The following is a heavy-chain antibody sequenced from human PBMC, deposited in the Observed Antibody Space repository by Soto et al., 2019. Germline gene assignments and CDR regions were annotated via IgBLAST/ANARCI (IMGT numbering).Heavy chain of an antibody. V-gene: IGHV3-48*03. CDR3: TRGAGFFYGVDV. D-gene: IGHD3-10*01. J-gene: IGHJ6*02. CDR1: GFIFGDYE. Sequence: GGSLRLSCADSGFIFGDYERNWVRQAPGKGLEWIAHISFSGSTIYYADSVKGRFSISRDNSNNFLYLQLSGLRADDSAVYYCTRGAGFFYGVDVWGLGTTVTVYS. CDR2: ISFSGSTI.